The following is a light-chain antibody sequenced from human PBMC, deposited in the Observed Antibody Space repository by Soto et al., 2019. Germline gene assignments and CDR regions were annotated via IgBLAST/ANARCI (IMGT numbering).Light chain of an antibody. CDR3: QQRNDWQVT. CDR1: QSVDSY. V-gene: IGKV3-11*01. CDR2: DVS. Sequence: IVLTQTTVTLSLSPGERATLSCQASQSVDSYLAWYQQKPGQAPRLLIDDVSNRATGIPARFSGSGSGTDFTLTISSLEPGDFAVYYCQQRNDWQVTFGQGTRLEI. J-gene: IGKJ5*01.